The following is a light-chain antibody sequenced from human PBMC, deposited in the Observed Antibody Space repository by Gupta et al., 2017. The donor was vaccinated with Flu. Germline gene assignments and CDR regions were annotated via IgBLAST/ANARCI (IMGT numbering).Light chain of an antibody. J-gene: IGLJ2*01. CDR1: ALPKQY. CDR3: QSADSSGTYGV. Sequence: GDALPKQYAYWYQQKPGQAPVLVIYKDSERPSGIPERFSGSSSGTTVTLTISGVQAEDEADYYCQSADSSGTYGVFGGGTKLTVL. CDR2: KDS. V-gene: IGLV3-25*03.